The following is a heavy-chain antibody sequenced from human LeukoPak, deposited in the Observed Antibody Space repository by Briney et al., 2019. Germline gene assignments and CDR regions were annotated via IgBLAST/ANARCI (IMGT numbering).Heavy chain of an antibody. CDR1: GGSVSSSSYY. V-gene: IGHV4-39*07. CDR2: IHYSGST. CDR3: ARDYNGIRFDY. D-gene: IGHD2-8*01. J-gene: IGHJ4*02. Sequence: SETLSLTCTVSGGSVSSSSYYWGWIRQPPGKGLEWIGRIHYSGSTYHNPSLKSRVTISVDTSKNQLSLKLSSVTAADTAVYYCARDYNGIRFDYWGQGTLVTVSS.